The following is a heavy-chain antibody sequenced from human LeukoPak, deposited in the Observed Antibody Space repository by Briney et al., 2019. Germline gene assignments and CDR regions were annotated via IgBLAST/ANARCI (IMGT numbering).Heavy chain of an antibody. CDR2: ISSSSSYI. D-gene: IGHD3-22*01. V-gene: IGHV3-21*01. CDR1: GFTFSSYS. Sequence: GGSLRLSCAASGFTFSSYSMNWVRQAPGKGPEWVSSISSSSSYIYYADSVKGRFTVSRDNAKNSLYLQMNSLRAEDTAVYYCARDPPGDSSGYGFDYWGQGTLVTVSS. CDR3: ARDPPGDSSGYGFDY. J-gene: IGHJ4*02.